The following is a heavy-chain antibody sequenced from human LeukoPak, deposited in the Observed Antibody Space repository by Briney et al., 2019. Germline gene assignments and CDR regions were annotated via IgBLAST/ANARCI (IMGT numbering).Heavy chain of an antibody. J-gene: IGHJ6*03. CDR3: ARVRYYYYYMDV. CDR2: ISSNGGST. Sequence: PGGSLRLSCAASGFTFSSYAMHWVRQAPGKGLEYVSAISSNGGSTYYANSVKGRFTISRDNSKNTLYLQMDSLRAEDMAVYYCARVRYYYYYMDVWGKGTTVTVSS. V-gene: IGHV3-64*01. CDR1: GFTFSSYA.